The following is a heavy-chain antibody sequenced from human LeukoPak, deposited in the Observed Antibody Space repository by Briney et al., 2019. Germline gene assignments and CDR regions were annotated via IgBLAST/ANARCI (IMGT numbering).Heavy chain of an antibody. CDR3: ARWKGYSSSLFDY. V-gene: IGHV4-39*07. CDR1: GGSISSSSYY. CDR2: IYYSGST. J-gene: IGHJ4*02. Sequence: PSETLSLTCTVSGGSISSSSYYWGWIRQPPGKGLEWIGSIYYSGSTYYNPSLKSRVTISVDTSKNQFSLKLSSVTAADTAVYYCARWKGYSSSLFDYWGQGTLVTVSS. D-gene: IGHD6-13*01.